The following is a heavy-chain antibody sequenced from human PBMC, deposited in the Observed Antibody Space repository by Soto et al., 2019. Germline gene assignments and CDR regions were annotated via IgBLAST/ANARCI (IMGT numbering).Heavy chain of an antibody. CDR3: AREYCSGGSCYHFDY. CDR2: MNPNTGNA. D-gene: IGHD2-15*01. J-gene: IGHJ4*02. CDR1: GYTFTSYD. V-gene: IGHV1-8*01. Sequence: ASVTVCCKASGYTFTSYDMKWVRLVTEQGLEWMGWMNPNTGNAGYAQKFQGRVTMTRSTSISTAYMELSSLGSEDTAVYYCAREYCSGGSCYHFDYWGQGTLVTVSS.